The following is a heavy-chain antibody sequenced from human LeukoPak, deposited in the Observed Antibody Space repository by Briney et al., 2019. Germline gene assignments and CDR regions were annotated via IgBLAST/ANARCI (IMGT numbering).Heavy chain of an antibody. J-gene: IGHJ4*02. D-gene: IGHD3-22*01. Sequence: GSLRLSCAASGFTFSNAWMSWVRQAPGKGLGWVGRIKSKTDGGTTDYAAPVKGRFTISRDDSKNTLYLQMNSLKTEDTAVYYCTTAEYYDSSGYSLDYWGQGTLVTVSS. CDR1: GFTFSNAW. CDR2: IKSKTDGGTT. V-gene: IGHV3-15*01. CDR3: TTAEYYDSSGYSLDY.